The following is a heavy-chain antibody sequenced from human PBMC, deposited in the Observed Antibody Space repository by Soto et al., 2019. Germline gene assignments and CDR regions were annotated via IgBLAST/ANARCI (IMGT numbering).Heavy chain of an antibody. Sequence: EVRLVESGGGLVKPGGSLRLSCAASEFTFSSYSMNWVRQAPGKGLAWVSIISSDSTSIYYTDSVKGRFTISRDNAKNSLYLQMDSLRVEDTAVYYCARAVATMPRGAPGDWGLGTLVTVSS. V-gene: IGHV3-21*01. CDR1: EFTFSSYS. CDR3: ARAVATMPRGAPGD. J-gene: IGHJ4*02. CDR2: ISSDSTSI. D-gene: IGHD3-10*01.